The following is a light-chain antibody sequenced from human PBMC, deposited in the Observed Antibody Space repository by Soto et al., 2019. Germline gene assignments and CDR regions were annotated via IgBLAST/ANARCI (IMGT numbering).Light chain of an antibody. CDR3: QQYNNWRT. CDR2: GAS. V-gene: IGKV3-15*01. CDR1: QSVSSN. J-gene: IGKJ1*01. Sequence: EIVMTQSPATLSVSPGERATHSCRASQSVSSNLAWYQQKPGQAPRLLIYGASTRATGIPARFSGSGSGTEFTLTISSLQSEDFAVYYCQQYNNWRTFGQGTKV.